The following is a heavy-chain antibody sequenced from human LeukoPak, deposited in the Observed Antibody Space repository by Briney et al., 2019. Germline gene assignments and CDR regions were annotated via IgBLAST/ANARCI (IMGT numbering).Heavy chain of an antibody. V-gene: IGHV1-18*01. J-gene: IGHJ4*02. Sequence: EASVKVSCKASGYSFTSYGISWVRQAPGQGLEWVGWISAYNGNTNYAQKLQGRVTMTTDTSTSTAYMELRSLRSDDTAVYYCARERYSSGWYDYWGQGTLVTVSS. CDR3: ARERYSSGWYDY. D-gene: IGHD6-19*01. CDR1: GYSFTSYG. CDR2: ISAYNGNT.